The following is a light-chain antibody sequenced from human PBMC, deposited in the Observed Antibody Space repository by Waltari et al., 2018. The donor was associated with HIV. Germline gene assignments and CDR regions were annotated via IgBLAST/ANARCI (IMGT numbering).Light chain of an antibody. J-gene: IGLJ2*01. Sequence: QPVLTQPPSVSAAAGQKVTISCSGSNSNMGNNFVSWYQQLPGTAPKLLIYDSNKRPSGIPDRFSGSKSDTSATLDITGLQTGDEADYYCGTWDSSLSAVLFGGGTKLTVL. CDR1: NSNMGNNF. CDR2: DSN. CDR3: GTWDSSLSAVL. V-gene: IGLV1-51*01.